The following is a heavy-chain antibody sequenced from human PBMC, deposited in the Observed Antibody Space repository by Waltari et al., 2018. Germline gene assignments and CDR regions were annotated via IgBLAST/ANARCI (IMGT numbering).Heavy chain of an antibody. V-gene: IGHV3-30*18. J-gene: IGHJ6*02. CDR2: ILNNGRNK. CDR1: GFDFRSNG. Sequence: QVQLVESGGGVVQPGRSLRLSCAASGFDFRSNGMHWVRQAPGKGLEWVASILNNGRNKYYGDTVKGRFTISRDNSNNTLNLQMNSLRSEDTAVYYCAKDLRSGGLPYYYYYGMDVWGQGTTVIVSS. CDR3: AKDLRSGGLPYYYYYGMDV. D-gene: IGHD3-10*01.